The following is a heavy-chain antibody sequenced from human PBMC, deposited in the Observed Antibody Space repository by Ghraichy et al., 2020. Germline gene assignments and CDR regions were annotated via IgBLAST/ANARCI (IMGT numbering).Heavy chain of an antibody. V-gene: IGHV3-15*01. CDR2: IKSKTDGGTT. CDR3: TTDKFVETSNGSGSYYFDY. D-gene: IGHD3-10*01. Sequence: VGRIKSKTDGGTTDYAAPVKGRFTISRDDSKNTLYLQMNSMKTEDTAVYYCTTDKFVETSNGSGSYYFDYWG. J-gene: IGHJ5*01.